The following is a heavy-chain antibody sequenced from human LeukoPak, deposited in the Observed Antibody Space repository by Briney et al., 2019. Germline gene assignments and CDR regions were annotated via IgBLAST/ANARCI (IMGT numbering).Heavy chain of an antibody. D-gene: IGHD2-2*01. Sequence: SQTLSLTCAVSGGSISSGGYSWSWIRQPPGKGLEWIGYIYHSGSTYYNPSLKSRVTISVDRSKNQFSLKLSSVTAADTAVYYCARGGGYCSSTSCSPFDYWGQGTLVTVSS. CDR2: IYHSGST. CDR1: GGSISSGGYS. J-gene: IGHJ4*02. CDR3: ARGGGYCSSTSCSPFDY. V-gene: IGHV4-30-2*01.